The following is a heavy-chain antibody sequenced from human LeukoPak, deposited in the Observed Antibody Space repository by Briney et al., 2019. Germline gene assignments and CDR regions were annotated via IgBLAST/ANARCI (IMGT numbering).Heavy chain of an antibody. CDR3: AVGGLRWYPLDY. CDR1: GGSFSGYY. V-gene: IGHV4-34*01. D-gene: IGHD4-23*01. Sequence: SETLSLTCAVYGGSFSGYYWSWIRQPPGKGLEWIGEINHSGSTNYNPSLKSRVTISVDTSKNQFSLKLSSVVVAGTAVYYCAVGGLRWYPLDYWGQGTLVTVSS. CDR2: INHSGST. J-gene: IGHJ4*02.